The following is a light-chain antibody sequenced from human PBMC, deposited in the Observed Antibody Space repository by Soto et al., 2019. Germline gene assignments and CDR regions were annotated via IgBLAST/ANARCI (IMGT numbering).Light chain of an antibody. CDR1: SNDVGGYDD. CDR3: CSYAGNSRV. CDR2: DVS. J-gene: IGLJ1*01. Sequence: QYVLTQPRSVSGSPGQSVTLSCTGTSNDVGGYDDVSWYQQHPDKAPKLIIYDVSRRPSGVPDRFSGSKSDNTASLTISGLQAEDDADYYCCSYAGNSRVFGTGTKLTVL. V-gene: IGLV2-11*01.